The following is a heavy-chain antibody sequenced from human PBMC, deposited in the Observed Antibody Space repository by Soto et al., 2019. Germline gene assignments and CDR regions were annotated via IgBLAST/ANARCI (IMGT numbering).Heavy chain of an antibody. D-gene: IGHD3-9*01. J-gene: IGHJ4*02. CDR2: IYSGGST. Sequence: GGSLRLSCAASGFTVSSNYMSWVRQAPGKGLEWVSVIYSGGSTYYADSVKGRFTISRDNSKNTLYLQMNSLRAEDTAVYYCARDHYDILTGYYMGGFDYWGQGTLVTVSS. CDR3: ARDHYDILTGYYMGGFDY. CDR1: GFTVSSNY. V-gene: IGHV3-66*01.